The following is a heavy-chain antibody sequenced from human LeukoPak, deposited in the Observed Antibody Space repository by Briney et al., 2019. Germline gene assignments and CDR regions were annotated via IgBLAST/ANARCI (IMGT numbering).Heavy chain of an antibody. V-gene: IGHV3-23*01. D-gene: IGHD1-14*01. CDR3: MTSGGRSDDA. CDR2: ISRSGDK. J-gene: IGHJ4*02. CDR1: GFTFSTYA. Sequence: GGSLRLSCAASGFTFSTYAMTWVRQAPGKGLEWVSAISRSGDKYCADSVRGRFTISRDNSKNTVYLQLNNLRAEDTAVYYCMTSGGRSDDAWGQGTQVTVS.